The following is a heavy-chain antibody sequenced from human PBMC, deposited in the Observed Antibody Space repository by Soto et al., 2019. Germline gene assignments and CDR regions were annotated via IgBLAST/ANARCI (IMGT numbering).Heavy chain of an antibody. CDR2: IKSKTDGGTT. Sequence: EVQLLESGGGLVRPGGSLRLSCAASGFSFSNAWLNWVRQTPGKGLEWVGRIKSKTDGGTTDYAAPVKGRFIISRDDSKNTLYLQMNSLKTEDTAVYYCADYYASGSMTRDPWGPGTLVTVSS. D-gene: IGHD3-10*01. V-gene: IGHV3-15*07. J-gene: IGHJ5*02. CDR1: GFSFSNAW. CDR3: ADYYASGSMTRDP.